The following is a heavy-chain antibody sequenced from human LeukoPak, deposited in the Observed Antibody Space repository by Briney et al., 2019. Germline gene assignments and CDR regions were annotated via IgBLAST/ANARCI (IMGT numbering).Heavy chain of an antibody. Sequence: GGSLRLSCAASGSSFSIYGMHWVRQAPGKGLEWVTFIRYDGSNKYYADSVKGRFTISRDNSKNTLYLQMNSLRAEDTAVYYCAKEEGGYDSSGSDAFDIWGQGTMVTVSS. D-gene: IGHD3-22*01. CDR1: GSSFSIYG. CDR3: AKEEGGYDSSGSDAFDI. CDR2: IRYDGSNK. V-gene: IGHV3-30*02. J-gene: IGHJ3*02.